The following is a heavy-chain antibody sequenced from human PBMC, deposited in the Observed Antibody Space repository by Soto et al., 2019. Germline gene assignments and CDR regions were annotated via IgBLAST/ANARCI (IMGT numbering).Heavy chain of an antibody. V-gene: IGHV4-30-2*01. CDR3: ARGYGRNFDY. J-gene: IGHJ4*02. D-gene: IGHD5-18*01. CDR2: IYHSGST. CDR1: GGSISSGGYS. Sequence: PSETLSLTCAVSGGSISSGGYSWSWIRQPPGKGLEWIGYIYHSGSTNYNPSLKSRVTISVDRSKNQFSLKLSSVTAADTAVYYCARGYGRNFDYWGQGTLVTVSS.